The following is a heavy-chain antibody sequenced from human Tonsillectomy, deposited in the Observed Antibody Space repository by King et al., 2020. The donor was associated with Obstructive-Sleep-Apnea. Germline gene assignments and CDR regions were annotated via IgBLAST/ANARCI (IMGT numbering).Heavy chain of an antibody. CDR2: IYNSGST. Sequence: QVQLQESGPGLVKPSETLSLTCSVSGGSISSYYWSWIRQPPGKGLEWIGYIYNSGSTKYNASLKSRVTISVDTSKTQFSLKLNSVTAADTAVYYCASSLPYCGGDCFSNDFWGQGTLVTVSS. D-gene: IGHD2-21*02. V-gene: IGHV4-59*08. CDR1: GGSISSYY. J-gene: IGHJ4*02. CDR3: ASSLPYCGGDCFSNDF.